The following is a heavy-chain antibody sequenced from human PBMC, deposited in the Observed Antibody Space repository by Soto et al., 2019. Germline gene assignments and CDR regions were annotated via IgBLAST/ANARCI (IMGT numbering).Heavy chain of an antibody. CDR1: GGTFSSYA. D-gene: IGHD1-26*01. CDR2: IIPIFGTA. J-gene: IGHJ6*02. Sequence: ASVKVSCKASGGTFSSYAISWVRQAPGQGLEWMGGIIPIFGTANYAQKFQGRVTITADKSTSAAYMELSSLRSEDTAVYYCARDLPTLGNYYCGMDVWGQGTTVTVSS. CDR3: ARDLPTLGNYYCGMDV. V-gene: IGHV1-69*06.